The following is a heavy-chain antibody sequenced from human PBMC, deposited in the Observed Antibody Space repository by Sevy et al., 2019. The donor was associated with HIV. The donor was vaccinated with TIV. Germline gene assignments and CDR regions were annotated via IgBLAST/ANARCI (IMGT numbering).Heavy chain of an antibody. CDR1: GFTFSSYG. J-gene: IGHJ6*02. V-gene: IGHV3-30*18. D-gene: IGHD1-26*01. CDR2: ISYDGSNK. Sequence: GWSLRLSCAASGFTFSSYGMHWVRQAPGKGLEWVAVISYDGSNKYYADSVKGRFTISRDNSKNTLYLQMNSLRAEDTAVYYCAKDLSSGSYYYYYGMDVWGQGITVTVSS. CDR3: AKDLSSGSYYYYYGMDV.